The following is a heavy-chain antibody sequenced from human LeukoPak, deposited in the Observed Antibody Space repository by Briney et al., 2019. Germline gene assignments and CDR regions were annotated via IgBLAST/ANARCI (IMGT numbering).Heavy chain of an antibody. D-gene: IGHD3-10*01. J-gene: IGHJ5*02. V-gene: IGHV1-69*06. CDR1: GGTFSSYA. CDR3: ARAPLGMVRGPMEDP. CDR2: IIPIFGTA. Sequence: ASVKVSCKASGGTFSSYAISWVRQAPGQGLEWMGGIIPIFGTANYAQKFQGRVTITADKSTSTAYMELSSLRSEDTAVYYCARAPLGMVRGPMEDPWGQGTLVTVSS.